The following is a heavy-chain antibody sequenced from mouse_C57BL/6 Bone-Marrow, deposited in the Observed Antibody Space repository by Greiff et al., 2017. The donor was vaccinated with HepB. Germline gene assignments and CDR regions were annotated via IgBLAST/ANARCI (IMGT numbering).Heavy chain of an antibody. CDR3: ARPLYPAWFAY. V-gene: IGHV5-6*02. D-gene: IGHD2-1*01. CDR2: ISSGGSYT. Sequence: DVMLVESGGDLVKPGGSLKLSCAASGFTFSSYGMSCVRQTPDKRLEWVATISSGGSYTYYPDSVKGRFTISRDNAKNTLYLQMSSLKSEDTAMYYCARPLYPAWFAYWGQGTLVTVSA. J-gene: IGHJ3*01. CDR1: GFTFSSYG.